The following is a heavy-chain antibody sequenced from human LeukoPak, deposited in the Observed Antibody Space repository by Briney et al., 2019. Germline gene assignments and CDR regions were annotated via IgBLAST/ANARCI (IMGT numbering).Heavy chain of an antibody. V-gene: IGHV3-48*01. CDR1: GFTFSGYS. CDR2: ISSSSTI. Sequence: PGGSLRLSCAASGFTFSGYSMNWVRQAPGKGLEWILYISSSSTIYYADSVKGRFTISRDNAKNSLYLQMNSLRAEDTAVYYCARASLEWLFTSFGYWGQGTLVTVSS. D-gene: IGHD3-3*01. J-gene: IGHJ4*02. CDR3: ARASLEWLFTSFGY.